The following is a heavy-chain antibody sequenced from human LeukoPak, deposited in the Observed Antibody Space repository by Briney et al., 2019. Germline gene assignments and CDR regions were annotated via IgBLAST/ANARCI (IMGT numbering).Heavy chain of an antibody. CDR3: ARDLTIAAAATYGY. Sequence: ASVKVSCKASGYTFTRYGISWVRQAPGQGLEGMGWISTYNGNTNYAQNFQGRVTMTTDTSTSTAYMELRSLRSDDTAVYYCARDLTIAAAATYGYWGQGTLVTVSS. CDR2: ISTYNGNT. J-gene: IGHJ4*02. CDR1: GYTFTRYG. V-gene: IGHV1-18*01. D-gene: IGHD6-13*01.